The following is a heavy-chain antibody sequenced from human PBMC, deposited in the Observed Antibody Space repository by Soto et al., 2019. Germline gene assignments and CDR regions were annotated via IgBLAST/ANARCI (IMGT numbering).Heavy chain of an antibody. CDR2: INDSGST. CDR3: ARGGRAVSAPIALYSRNWLDP. CDR1: GGSFSGYY. D-gene: IGHD2-21*01. Sequence: SETLSLTCAVYGGSFSGYYWTWLRQPPGKGLEWIGQINDSGSTNYNPSLKSRVTISLDTSKNQFSLSLNSVTAADTSVYYCARGGRAVSAPIALYSRNWLDPWGQGALVTVSS. J-gene: IGHJ5*02. V-gene: IGHV4-34*01.